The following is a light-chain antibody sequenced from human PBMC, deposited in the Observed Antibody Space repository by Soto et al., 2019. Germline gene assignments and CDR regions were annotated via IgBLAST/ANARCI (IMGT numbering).Light chain of an antibody. CDR3: QQYDKFPLI. Sequence: DIQMTQSPSSLSASVGDRVTITCQASQDISKYLSWYQQKPGKAPKLLIYDASKLETGVPSRFSGSGSGTDFTFTITSLQPEDLGTYYCQQYDKFPLIFGPGTKVDMK. CDR1: QDISKY. V-gene: IGKV1-33*01. CDR2: DAS. J-gene: IGKJ3*01.